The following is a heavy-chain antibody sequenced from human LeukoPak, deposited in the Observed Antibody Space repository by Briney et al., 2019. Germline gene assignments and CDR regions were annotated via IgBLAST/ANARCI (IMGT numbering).Heavy chain of an antibody. CDR3: AKDGVAGKIMYYFDY. J-gene: IGHJ4*02. CDR1: GFTFSNYG. D-gene: IGHD6-19*01. Sequence: GGSLRLSCAASGFTFSNYGLSWVRQAPGKGLEWVSAISGRAGSTSYADSVKGRFAISRDNSKNTLYLQMNSLRAEDTAVYYCAKDGVAGKIMYYFDYWGQGTLVTVSS. CDR2: ISGRAGST. V-gene: IGHV3-23*01.